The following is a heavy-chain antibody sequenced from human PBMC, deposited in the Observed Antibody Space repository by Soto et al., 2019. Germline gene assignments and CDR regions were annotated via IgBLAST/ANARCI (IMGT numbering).Heavy chain of an antibody. CDR2: VSGGGDTT. CDR3: ARKVPGSTSRPIYWYFDL. J-gene: IGHJ2*01. D-gene: IGHD3-10*01. CDR1: GFTFINYA. V-gene: IGHV3-23*01. Sequence: EVQLLESGGGLVQPGGSLRLSCEGSGFTFINYAMNWVRQAPGKGLVWVSAVSGGGDTTFYADSVKGRFTISRDTSKNPVSLQINSLGVDDTAVYYCARKVPGSTSRPIYWYFDLWGRGTLVTVSS.